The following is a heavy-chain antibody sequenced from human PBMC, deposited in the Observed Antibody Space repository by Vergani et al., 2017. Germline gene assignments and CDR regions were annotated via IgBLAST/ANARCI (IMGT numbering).Heavy chain of an antibody. CDR2: IYSGGST. D-gene: IGHD6-19*01. CDR1: GFTVSSNY. J-gene: IGHJ5*02. CDR3: ARLNSSGWSEWFDP. Sequence: EVQLVESGGGLIQPGGSLRLSCAASGFTVSSNYMSWARQAPGKGLEWVSVIYSGGSTYYADSVKGRFTISRDNSKNTLYLQMNSLRAEDTAVYYCARLNSSGWSEWFDPWGQGTLVTVSS. V-gene: IGHV3-53*01.